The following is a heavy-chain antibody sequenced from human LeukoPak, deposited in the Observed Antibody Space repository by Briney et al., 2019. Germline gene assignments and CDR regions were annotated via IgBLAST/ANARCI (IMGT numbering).Heavy chain of an antibody. J-gene: IGHJ6*02. CDR1: GYTLTELS. D-gene: IGHD3-3*01. CDR3: ATVGITIFGVVITTTSRYGMDV. Sequence: ASVKVSCKVSGYTLTELSMHWVRQAPGKGLEWMGGFDPEDGETINAQKFQGRVTMTEDTSTDTAYMELSSLRSEDTAVYYCATVGITIFGVVITTTSRYGMDVWGQGTTVTVSS. V-gene: IGHV1-24*01. CDR2: FDPEDGET.